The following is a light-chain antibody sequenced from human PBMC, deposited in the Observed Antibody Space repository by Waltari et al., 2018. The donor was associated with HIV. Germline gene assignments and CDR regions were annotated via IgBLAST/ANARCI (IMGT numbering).Light chain of an antibody. Sequence: VLLTQSPVPLSVSPGDRVTLSCRASQNIGSYLPWYQQKTCQPPSLLVYGASIRAPGIPARFTGSGSGTDFNLIIDGLQPDDCALYYCHQYNDWPRCTFGQGTKVEIK. CDR2: GAS. CDR1: QNIGSY. J-gene: IGKJ2*02. CDR3: HQYNDWPRCT. V-gene: IGKV3D-15*01.